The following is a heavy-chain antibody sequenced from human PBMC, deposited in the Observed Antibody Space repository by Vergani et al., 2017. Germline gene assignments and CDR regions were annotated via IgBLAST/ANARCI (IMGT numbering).Heavy chain of an antibody. J-gene: IGHJ4*02. CDR2: FDPEHGEV. V-gene: IGHV1-24*01. Sequence: QVPLVQSGSEVRKPGASVKVSCQVSGYSLTELTIHWVRPAPGKGREWMGGFDPEHGEVTFAHHIQGRVTMTEDRSTDTAYMELSSLRPEDTALYYCAIVTYYYDSSGYYFDYWGQGTLVTVSS. CDR3: AIVTYYYDSSGYYFDY. D-gene: IGHD3-22*01. CDR1: GYSLTELT.